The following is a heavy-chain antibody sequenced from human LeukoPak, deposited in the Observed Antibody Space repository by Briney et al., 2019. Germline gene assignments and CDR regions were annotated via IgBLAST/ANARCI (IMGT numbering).Heavy chain of an antibody. J-gene: IGHJ6*03. CDR1: GGSISSGGYY. D-gene: IGHD2-2*01. CDR2: IYYSGST. Sequence: SETLSPTCTLSGGSISSGGYYWSWISQHPGKGLEWIGYIYYSGSTYYNPSLKSRVTISVDTSKNQFSLKLSSVTAADTAVYCCARVGCSSTSCYVYYYYYMDVWGKGTTVTVSS. V-gene: IGHV4-31*03. CDR3: ARVGCSSTSCYVYYYYYMDV.